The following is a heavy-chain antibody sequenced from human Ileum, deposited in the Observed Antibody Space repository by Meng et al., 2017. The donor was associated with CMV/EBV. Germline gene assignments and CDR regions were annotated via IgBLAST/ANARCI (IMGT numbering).Heavy chain of an antibody. CDR3: ARPLVASGGDWYFDY. D-gene: IGHD2-15*01. CDR1: GFLFSSYS. CDR2: ISSRSDYI. J-gene: IGHJ4*02. V-gene: IGHV3-21*01. Sequence: EVQLVGSGGGLVEPGGSLRLSCAASGFLFSSYSMNWVRQAPGKGLEWVSSISSRSDYIYYADSVKGRFTSSRDNAKNSLYLQMNSLRAEDTAVYFCARPLVASGGDWYFDYWGQGTLVTVSS.